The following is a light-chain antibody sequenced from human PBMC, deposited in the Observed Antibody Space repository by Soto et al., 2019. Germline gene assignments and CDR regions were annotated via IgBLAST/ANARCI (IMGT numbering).Light chain of an antibody. CDR1: QSISSY. V-gene: IGKV1-39*01. CDR3: QQSYNTPRT. CDR2: GAS. Sequence: DIQMTQSPSSLSASVGDRVTITCRASQSISSYLNWYQQKPGKAPKLLIYGASRLQSGVPSRFSGSGSGTDFTLTISSLQPEDFATYCCQQSYNTPRTFGQGTRLEIK. J-gene: IGKJ2*01.